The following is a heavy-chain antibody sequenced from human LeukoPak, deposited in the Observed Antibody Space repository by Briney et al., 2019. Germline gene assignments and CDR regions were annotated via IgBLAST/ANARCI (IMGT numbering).Heavy chain of an antibody. CDR3: HLRFLEWLLADFDY. CDR1: GNSFNRRSSY. J-gene: IGHJ4*02. D-gene: IGHD3-3*01. V-gene: IGHV4-39*02. Sequence: SETLSLTCTASGNSFNRRSSYWGWLRQPPGKGLEWLGSISYSGSTSYNPSLKSRVTMSIDTSKSHFSLKLSSVTAADTAVYYCHLRFLEWLLADFDYWGQGTLVTVSS. CDR2: ISYSGST.